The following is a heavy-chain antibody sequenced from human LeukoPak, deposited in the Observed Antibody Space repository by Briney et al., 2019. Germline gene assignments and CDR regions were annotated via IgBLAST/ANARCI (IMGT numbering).Heavy chain of an antibody. CDR3: AREGVAGTPWWYFDL. V-gene: IGHV4-59*01. CDR1: GGSITSSY. J-gene: IGHJ2*01. CDR2: IYCTGSA. Sequence: SETLSLTCTVSGGSITSSYWSWIRQPPGKGLEWIGYIYCTGSANYNPSLKSRVTISVDPSKNQFSLKLSSVTAADTAVYYCAREGVAGTPWWYFDLWGRGTLVTVSS. D-gene: IGHD6-19*01.